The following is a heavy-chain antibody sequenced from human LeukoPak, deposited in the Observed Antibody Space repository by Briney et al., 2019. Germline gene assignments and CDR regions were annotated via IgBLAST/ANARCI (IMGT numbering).Heavy chain of an antibody. CDR3: ARAGVTGYFDY. CDR1: GGSFSGYY. J-gene: IGHJ4*02. Sequence: SETLSLTCAVYGGSFSGYYWSWIRQPPGKGLEWIGEIDHSGSTNYNPSLKSRVTISVDTSKNQFSLKLSSVTAADTAVYYCARAGVTGYFDYWGQGTLVTVSS. D-gene: IGHD4-23*01. CDR2: IDHSGST. V-gene: IGHV4-34*01.